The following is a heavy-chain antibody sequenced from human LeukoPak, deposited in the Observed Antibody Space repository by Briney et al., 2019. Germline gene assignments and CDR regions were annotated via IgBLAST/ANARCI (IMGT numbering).Heavy chain of an antibody. Sequence: ASVTASCKVSGYTSTSFAMHWVRQAPGERLGWMGWINAGNGNTKYSQTFQGRVTIARDTSASTAYMELSSLRSEDTAVYYCARGVVVVPAAKNTPLGWFDPWGQGTLVTVSS. V-gene: IGHV1-3*01. CDR2: INAGNGNT. CDR3: ARGVVVVPAAKNTPLGWFDP. CDR1: GYTSTSFA. D-gene: IGHD2-2*01. J-gene: IGHJ5*02.